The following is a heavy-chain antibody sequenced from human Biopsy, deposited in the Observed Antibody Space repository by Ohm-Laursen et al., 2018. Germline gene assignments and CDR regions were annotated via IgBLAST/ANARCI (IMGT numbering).Heavy chain of an antibody. CDR2: INQDGDER. J-gene: IGHJ5*02. Sequence: SLRLSCTAFGFTFSKYWMMWVRQSPGKGLEWVACINQDGDERYYVDSLRGRFTISRDNAKNSLFLQMDGLGADDTALYYCARDVAVLRFFDRSGAWFDPWGQGTPVTVSS. CDR3: ARDVAVLRFFDRSGAWFDP. V-gene: IGHV3-7*01. D-gene: IGHD3-9*01. CDR1: GFTFSKYW.